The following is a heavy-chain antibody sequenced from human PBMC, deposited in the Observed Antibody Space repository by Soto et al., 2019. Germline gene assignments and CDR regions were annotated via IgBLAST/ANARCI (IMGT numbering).Heavy chain of an antibody. CDR2: IYYSGAT. V-gene: IGHV4-31*03. Sequence: SETLSLTCTVSGGSVNCPHYYWTWIRQNPEKGLEWIGYIYYSGATFYNPSLESRVTISLDTSKNQFSLDLFSVTAADTAVYYCVGDRRIWFDPWAQEIRVTVSS. J-gene: IGHJ5*02. CDR3: VGDRRIWFDP. CDR1: GGSVNCPHYY.